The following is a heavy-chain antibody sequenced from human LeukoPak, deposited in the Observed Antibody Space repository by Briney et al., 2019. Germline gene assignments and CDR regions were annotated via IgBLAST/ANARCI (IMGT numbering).Heavy chain of an antibody. V-gene: IGHV1-18*01. CDR1: GGTFSSYS. D-gene: IGHD4-17*01. J-gene: IGHJ6*02. CDR3: ARTGLRPDGDYYGMDV. Sequence: ASVKVSCKASGGTFSSYSISWVRQAPGQGLEWMGWISAYNGNTKYTQKFQGRVTMTTDTSTSTAYMELRSLRSDDTAVYYCARTGLRPDGDYYGMDVWGQGTTVTVSS. CDR2: ISAYNGNT.